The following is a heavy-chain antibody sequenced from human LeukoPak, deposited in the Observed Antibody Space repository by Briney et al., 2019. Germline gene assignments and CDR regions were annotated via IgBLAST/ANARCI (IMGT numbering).Heavy chain of an antibody. D-gene: IGHD3-10*01. V-gene: IGHV4-34*01. CDR1: GGSFNDYY. CDR3: AKSNGYGLVDI. Sequence: PSETLSLTCAVYGGSFNDYYWSWIRQSPGTGLEWIGEINHSGNTNYNPSLKSRVTISLDTSRNQFSLKLNSVTAADTAVYYCAKSNGYGLVDIWGQGTMVTVSS. J-gene: IGHJ3*02. CDR2: INHSGNT.